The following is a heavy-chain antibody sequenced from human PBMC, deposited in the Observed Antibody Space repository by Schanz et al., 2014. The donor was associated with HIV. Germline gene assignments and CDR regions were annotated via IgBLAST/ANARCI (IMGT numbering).Heavy chain of an antibody. V-gene: IGHV1-8*01. CDR1: GYTFTSYD. CDR2: MKPNSGNT. Sequence: QVQLVQSGAEVKKPGASVKVSCKASGYTFTSYDINWVRQATGQGLEWMGWMKPNSGNTGYAQKFQGRVTMTRNTSISTAYMELSSLRSDDTAVYYCARGPDYGKTTYNFDFWGQGTLVAVSS. CDR3: ARGPDYGKTTYNFDF. D-gene: IGHD3-10*01. J-gene: IGHJ4*02.